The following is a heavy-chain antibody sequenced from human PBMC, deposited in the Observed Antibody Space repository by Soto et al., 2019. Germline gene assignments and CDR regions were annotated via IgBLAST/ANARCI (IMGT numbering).Heavy chain of an antibody. CDR2: MNPNRGNT. J-gene: IGHJ6*02. CDR1: GYTFTSYD. V-gene: IGHV1-8*01. D-gene: IGHD2-15*01. Sequence: ASVKVSCKASGYTFTSYDINWVRQATGQGLEWMGWMNPNRGNTGYAQKFQGRVTMTRSTSISTADMELSSLRSEDTAVYYGARSLGYCSGGSCYSDYGMDVWGQGTTVTVSS. CDR3: ARSLGYCSGGSCYSDYGMDV.